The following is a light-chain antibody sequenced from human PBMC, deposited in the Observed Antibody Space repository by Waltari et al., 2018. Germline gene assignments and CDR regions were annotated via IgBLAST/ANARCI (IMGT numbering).Light chain of an antibody. V-gene: IGLV2-23*01. CDR1: CSDVGVYSL. CDR3: CSYAGYSTYV. CDR2: EDR. J-gene: IGLJ1*01. Sequence: QSALPQPAAVSGSPGHSITIPCTGTCSDVGVYSLVSVYQQHPGKAPKLILYEDRTRPSGVSDRFSGSTSGNTASLTISGLQAEDEADYFCCSYAGYSTYVFGTGTKVTVL.